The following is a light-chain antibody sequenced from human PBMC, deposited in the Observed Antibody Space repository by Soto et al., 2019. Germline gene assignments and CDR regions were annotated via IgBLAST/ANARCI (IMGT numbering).Light chain of an antibody. CDR1: SSDVGGFNF. V-gene: IGLV2-14*03. CDR3: SSYTSSTLGV. CDR2: DVS. Sequence: QSALTQPASVSGSPGQSITISCTGTSSDVGGFNFVSWYQQHPGKAPKVMIYDVSDRPSGVSNRFSGSKSGNTASLTISGLQAEDAADYYCSSYTSSTLGVFGTGTKLNVL. J-gene: IGLJ1*01.